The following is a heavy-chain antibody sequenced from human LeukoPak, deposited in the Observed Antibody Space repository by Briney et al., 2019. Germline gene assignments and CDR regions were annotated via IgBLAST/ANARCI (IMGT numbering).Heavy chain of an antibody. CDR1: GYTFTGYY. J-gene: IGHJ6*02. D-gene: IGHD5-18*01. Sequence: EASVKVSCKASGYTFTGYYMHWVRQAPGQGLEWMGQINPNSGGTNYAQKFQGRVTMTRDTSISTAYMELSRLRSDDTAVYYCARGPIQLWQPLGLGMDVWGQGTTVTVSS. CDR2: INPNSGGT. CDR3: ARGPIQLWQPLGLGMDV. V-gene: IGHV1-2*06.